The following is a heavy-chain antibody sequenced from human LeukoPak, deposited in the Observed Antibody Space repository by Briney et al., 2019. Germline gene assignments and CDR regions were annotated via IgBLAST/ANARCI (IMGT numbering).Heavy chain of an antibody. J-gene: IGHJ6*02. V-gene: IGHV1-3*01. D-gene: IGHD6-13*01. Sequence: ASVKVSCKASGYTFTTYAIYWVRQAPGQRLEWMGWINGGNGKTKYSQKFQGRVTITRDTSASTAYMELSSLRSEDTAVYYCVAAGPDYYFSYGMDVWGQGTTVIVSS. CDR1: GYTFTTYA. CDR2: INGGNGKT. CDR3: VAAGPDYYFSYGMDV.